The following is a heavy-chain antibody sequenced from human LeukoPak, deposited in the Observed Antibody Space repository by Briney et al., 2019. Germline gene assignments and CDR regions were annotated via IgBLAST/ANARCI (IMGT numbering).Heavy chain of an antibody. CDR2: IWYDGSNK. CDR3: ARGYSSSWCFDY. CDR1: GFTFSSYA. Sequence: GGSLRLSCAASGFTFSSYAMSGVRQAPGKGLEWVAVIWYDGSNKYYADPVKGRFTISRDNSKNTLYLQMNSLRAEDTAVYYCARGYSSSWCFDYWGQGTLVTVSS. J-gene: IGHJ4*02. D-gene: IGHD6-13*01. V-gene: IGHV3-33*08.